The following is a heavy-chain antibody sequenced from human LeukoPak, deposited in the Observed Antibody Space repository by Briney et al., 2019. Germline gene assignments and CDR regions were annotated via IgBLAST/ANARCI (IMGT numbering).Heavy chain of an antibody. J-gene: IGHJ6*03. CDR3: AKGTDFWSGYYYYYMDV. D-gene: IGHD3-3*01. CDR2: ISGSGGRT. Sequence: GGSLRLSCAASGFTFSIYAMSWVRQAPGKGLEWVSGISGSGGRTNYADSVEGRFTISRDNSKNTLYLQMNSLRAEDTAVYYCAKGTDFWSGYYYYYMDVWGKGTTVTVSS. CDR1: GFTFSIYA. V-gene: IGHV3-23*01.